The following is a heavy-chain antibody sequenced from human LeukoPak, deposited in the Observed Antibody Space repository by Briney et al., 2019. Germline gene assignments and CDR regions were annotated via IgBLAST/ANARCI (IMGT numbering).Heavy chain of an antibody. V-gene: IGHV3-7*01. CDR2: IKQDGSEK. D-gene: IGHD6-13*01. CDR1: GFTFSTYR. Sequence: GGSLRLSCAASGFTFSTYRMSWVRQAPGKGLEWVANIKQDGSEKHYVDSVKGRFTISRDNSKNTLYLQMNSLRADDTAVYYCAKDLMPRRRESWTPIPAAGSQPPEYWGQGTLVTVSS. CDR3: AKDLMPRRRESWTPIPAAGSQPPEY. J-gene: IGHJ4*02.